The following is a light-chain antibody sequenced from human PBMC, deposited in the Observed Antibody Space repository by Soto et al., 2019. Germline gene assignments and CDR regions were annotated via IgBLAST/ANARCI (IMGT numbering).Light chain of an antibody. CDR3: AAGDDSLWL. Sequence: QSVLTQPPSASGTPGQRVTLSCSGSSSNIGTNSVRWYQQLPGTAPKVLIYSDHERPSGVPDRFSGSKSGTSAFLAISGRHSDDGADYYCAAGDDSLWLFGGGTKLTVL. CDR2: SDH. V-gene: IGLV1-44*01. CDR1: SSNIGTNS. J-gene: IGLJ3*02.